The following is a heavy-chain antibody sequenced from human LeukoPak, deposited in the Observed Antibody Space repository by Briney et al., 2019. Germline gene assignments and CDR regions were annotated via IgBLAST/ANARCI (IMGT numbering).Heavy chain of an antibody. J-gene: IGHJ4*02. Sequence: ASVKVSCKASGYTFTSYDIVWVRQAPGQGLEWMGWMSAFNGNTNNAQKVQGRVTMTTDTSTSTAYMELRSLTSDDTAMYYCARVYSSALDHWGQGTLVTVTS. CDR3: ARVYSSALDH. V-gene: IGHV1-18*01. CDR1: GYTFTSYD. CDR2: MSAFNGNT. D-gene: IGHD3-10*01.